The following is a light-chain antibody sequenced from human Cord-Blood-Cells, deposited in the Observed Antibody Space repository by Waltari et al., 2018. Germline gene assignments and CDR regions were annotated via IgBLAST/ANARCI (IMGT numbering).Light chain of an antibody. CDR2: WAS. V-gene: IGKV4-1*01. J-gene: IGKJ1*01. Sequence: DIVTTPSPDSPPVSLGERATLNRKSRQCVLSSSNNKNYLAWYQQKPGQPPKLHIYWASTRESGVPDRFSGSGSGTDCTLTISSLQAEDVAVYYCQQYYSTRTFGQGTKVEIK. CDR3: QQYYSTRT. CDR1: QCVLSSSNNKNY.